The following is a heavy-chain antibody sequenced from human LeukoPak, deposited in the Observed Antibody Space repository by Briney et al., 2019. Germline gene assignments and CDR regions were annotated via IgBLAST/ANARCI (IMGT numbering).Heavy chain of an antibody. J-gene: IGHJ6*02. CDR3: AREVGSMDV. CDR1: GFSLTGYY. V-gene: IGHV1-2*02. D-gene: IGHD7-27*01. Sequence: ASVKVPCKASGFSLTGYYMHWVRQAPGQGLEWMGWINPNNGGTNYAQKFQGRVTMTTDTSISTAYMDLRRLSSDDTAVYYCAREVGSMDVWGQGTTVTVSS. CDR2: INPNNGGT.